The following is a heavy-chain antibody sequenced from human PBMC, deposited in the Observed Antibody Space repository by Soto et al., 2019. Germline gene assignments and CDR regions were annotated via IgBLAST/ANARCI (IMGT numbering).Heavy chain of an antibody. V-gene: IGHV1-69*01. J-gene: IGHJ6*02. CDR3: ASGAMIVVGQYYYGMDV. D-gene: IGHD3-22*01. CDR2: ISPIFGTA. CDR1: GGTFSSYA. Sequence: QVQLVQSGAEVKKPGSSVNVSCKASGGTFSSYAISWVRQAPGQGLEWMGGISPIFGTANYAQTFQGRVTITADESTSTAYMELSSLRSEDTAVYYCASGAMIVVGQYYYGMDVWGQGTTVTVSS.